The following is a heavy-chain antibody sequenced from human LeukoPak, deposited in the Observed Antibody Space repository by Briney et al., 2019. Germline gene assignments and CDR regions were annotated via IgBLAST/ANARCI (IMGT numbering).Heavy chain of an antibody. J-gene: IGHJ4*02. D-gene: IGHD3-3*01. Sequence: GGSLRLSCAASGFTFSSYWMHWVRQAPGKGLVWVSRIYSDGSSTSYADSVKGRFTISRDNAKNTLYLQMNSLRAEDTAVYYCASGYDFWSDFFDYWGQGTLVTVSS. CDR3: ASGYDFWSDFFDY. CDR1: GFTFSSYW. V-gene: IGHV3-74*01. CDR2: IYSDGSST.